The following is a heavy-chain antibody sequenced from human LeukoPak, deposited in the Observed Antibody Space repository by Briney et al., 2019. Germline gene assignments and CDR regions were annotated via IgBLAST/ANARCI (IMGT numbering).Heavy chain of an antibody. CDR2: IYYSGSP. CDR1: GGSISSSSYY. J-gene: IGHJ4*02. Sequence: SETLSLTCTVSGGSISSSSYYWGWIRQPPGKGLVWIGSIYYSGSPYYNPPLKSRVTISVDPSKNQFSLKLSSVTAADTAVYYCARIKQWLVEDYWGQGTLVTVSS. D-gene: IGHD6-19*01. CDR3: ARIKQWLVEDY. V-gene: IGHV4-39*01.